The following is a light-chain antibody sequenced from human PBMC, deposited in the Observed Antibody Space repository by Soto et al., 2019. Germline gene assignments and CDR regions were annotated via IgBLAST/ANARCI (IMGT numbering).Light chain of an antibody. V-gene: IGKV1-17*01. J-gene: IGKJ4*01. Sequence: PMTQSPSSLSASVGDRVTIACRASQGIRTELGWYQQKAGEAPKLLIYAASTLQSGVPSRFSGSGSGTDFTLTISSLQPDDFATYYCQHFNSYPPTFGGGTRVEIK. CDR3: QHFNSYPPT. CDR1: QGIRTE. CDR2: AAS.